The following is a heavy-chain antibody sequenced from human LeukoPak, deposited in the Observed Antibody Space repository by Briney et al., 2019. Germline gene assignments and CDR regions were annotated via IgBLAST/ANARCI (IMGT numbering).Heavy chain of an antibody. CDR1: GVTFSSYA. D-gene: IGHD1-26*01. Sequence: GGSLRLSCAASGVTFSSYAMSWVRQAPGKGLEWVSAISGSGGSTYYADSVKGRFTISRDNSKNTLYLQMNSLRAEDTAVYYCAKVRWELLTGKWFDPWCQGTQATVSS. CDR3: AKVRWELLTGKWFDP. J-gene: IGHJ5*02. V-gene: IGHV3-23*01. CDR2: ISGSGGST.